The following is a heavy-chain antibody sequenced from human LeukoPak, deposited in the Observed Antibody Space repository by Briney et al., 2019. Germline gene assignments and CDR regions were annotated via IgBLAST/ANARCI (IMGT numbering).Heavy chain of an antibody. Sequence: PSETLSLTCTVSGGSISSSNYYWGWIRQPPGKGLEWIGSIYYGGSTYYNPSLKSRVTISVDTSKNQFSLKLSSVTAADTAVYYCARLLGYCTNGVCYSGPYYYYYMDVWGKGTTVTVSS. CDR1: GGSISSSNYY. CDR3: ARLLGYCTNGVCYSGPYYYYYMDV. V-gene: IGHV4-39*07. J-gene: IGHJ6*03. CDR2: IYYGGST. D-gene: IGHD2-8*01.